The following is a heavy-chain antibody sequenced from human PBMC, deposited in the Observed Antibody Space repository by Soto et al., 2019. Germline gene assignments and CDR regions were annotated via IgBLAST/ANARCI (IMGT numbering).Heavy chain of an antibody. D-gene: IGHD2-2*01. J-gene: IGHJ5*02. Sequence: QVQLVESGGGVVQPGRSLRLSCAASGFTFSSYAMHWVRQAPGKGLEWVAVISYDGSNKYYADSVKGRFTISRDNSKNTLYLXMNSLRAEDTAVYYCARGRQYQLLSVVDPWGQGTLVTVSS. CDR3: ARGRQYQLLSVVDP. CDR2: ISYDGSNK. V-gene: IGHV3-30-3*01. CDR1: GFTFSSYA.